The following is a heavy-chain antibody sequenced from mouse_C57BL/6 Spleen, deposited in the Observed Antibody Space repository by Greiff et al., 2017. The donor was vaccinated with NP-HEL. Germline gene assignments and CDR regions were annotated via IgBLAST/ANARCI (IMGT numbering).Heavy chain of an antibody. D-gene: IGHD4-1*02. Sequence: EVKLQESGAELVKPGASVKLSCTASGFNIKDYYMHWVKQRTEQGLEWIGRIDPEDGDTKYAPKFQGKDTITADTSSNTAYLQLSSLTSEDTAVYYSATTVYYAMDYWGQGTSVTVAS. CDR3: ATTVYYAMDY. CDR2: IDPEDGDT. V-gene: IGHV14-2*01. J-gene: IGHJ4*01. CDR1: GFNIKDYY.